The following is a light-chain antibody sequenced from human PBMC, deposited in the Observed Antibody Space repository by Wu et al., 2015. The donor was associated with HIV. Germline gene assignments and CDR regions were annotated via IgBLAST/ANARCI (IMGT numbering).Light chain of an antibody. Sequence: DIQMTQSPSPLSASVGDSVTITCRASQTIRNWLAWYQQKPGKAPKLLISEASTLESGVPSRFSGSGSGTEFTLTINSLQPDDFATYYCQQYNSYSCTFGEGTQVQIK. CDR3: QQYNSYSCT. CDR2: EAS. CDR1: QTIRNW. J-gene: IGKJ1*01. V-gene: IGKV1-5*03.